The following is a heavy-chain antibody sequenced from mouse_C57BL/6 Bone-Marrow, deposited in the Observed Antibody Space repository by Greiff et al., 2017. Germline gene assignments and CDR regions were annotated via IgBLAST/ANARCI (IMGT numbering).Heavy chain of an antibody. Sequence: QVQLQQPGAELVKPGASVKLSCKASGYTFTSYWITWVQQRPGQGLEWIGDIYPGSGSTNYNEKFKSKATLTVDTSSSTAYMQLSSLTSEDSAVYYCARHDYGSSQAWFAYWGQGTLVTVSA. V-gene: IGHV1-55*01. CDR3: ARHDYGSSQAWFAY. J-gene: IGHJ3*01. D-gene: IGHD1-1*01. CDR1: GYTFTSYW. CDR2: IYPGSGST.